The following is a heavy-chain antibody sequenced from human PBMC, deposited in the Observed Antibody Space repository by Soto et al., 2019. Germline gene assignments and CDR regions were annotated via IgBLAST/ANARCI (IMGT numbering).Heavy chain of an antibody. Sequence: VQLLESGGGLVQPGGSLRLSCAASGFTFSSYAMSWVRQAPGKGLESVSAMSGSGGSTYYADSVKGRFTISRDNSKNTLYLQMNSLSAEDTAVYYCAKFPLMVFFDLWGRGTLVTVCS. CDR1: GFTFSSYA. J-gene: IGHJ2*01. D-gene: IGHD2-8*01. CDR3: AKFPLMVFFDL. CDR2: MSGSGGST. V-gene: IGHV3-23*01.